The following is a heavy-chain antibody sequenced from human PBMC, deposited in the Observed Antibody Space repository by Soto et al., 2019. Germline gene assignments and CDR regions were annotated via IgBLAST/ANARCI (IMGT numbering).Heavy chain of an antibody. J-gene: IGHJ4*02. V-gene: IGHV1-2*04. CDR3: ARCYYDSSGYSHYGGHFYY. CDR2: INPNSGGT. D-gene: IGHD3-22*01. CDR1: GYTFTGYY. Sequence: ASVKVSCKASGYTFTGYYMHWVRQAPGQGLEWMGWINPNSGGTNYAQKFQGWVTMTRDTSISTAYMELSRLRTDDTAVYYCARCYYDSSGYSHYGGHFYYGGQGTLVTVSS.